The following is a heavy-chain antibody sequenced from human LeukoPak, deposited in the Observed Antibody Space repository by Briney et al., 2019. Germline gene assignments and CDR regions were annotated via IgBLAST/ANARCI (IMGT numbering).Heavy chain of an antibody. J-gene: IGHJ4*02. CDR3: ARFTRMATETYFDY. D-gene: IGHD5-24*01. CDR2: IYYSGST. V-gene: IGHV4-39*01. CDR1: GGSISSSIYY. Sequence: SETLSLTCTVSGGSISSSIYYWGWIRQPPGKGLEWIGSIYYSGSTYYNPSLKSRVTISVDTSKNLFSLKLSSVTAADTAVYYCARFTRMATETYFDYWGQGTLVTVSS.